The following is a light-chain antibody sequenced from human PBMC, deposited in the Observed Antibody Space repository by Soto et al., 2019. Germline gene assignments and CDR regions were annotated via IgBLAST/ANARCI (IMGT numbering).Light chain of an antibody. V-gene: IGLV2-14*01. CDR2: DVS. J-gene: IGLJ1*01. CDR1: SCDVGGDYY. Sequence: QSALTQPASVSGSPGQRITISCTGTSCDVGGDYYVSWYQQHPGTAPKLLIYDVSNRPSGVSNRFSGSKSGNTASLTISGLQPDDEAADYCSSYTSSSTLLYVFGTGTKVTVL. CDR3: SSYTSSSTLLYV.